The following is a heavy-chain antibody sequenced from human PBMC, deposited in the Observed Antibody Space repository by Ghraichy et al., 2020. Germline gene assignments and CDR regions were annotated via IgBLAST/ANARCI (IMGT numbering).Heavy chain of an antibody. D-gene: IGHD1-26*01. J-gene: IGHJ4*02. V-gene: IGHV4-39*01. CDR2: IYYSRNT. CDR3: ARCLLNSGSYPNYFDY. CDR1: GGSISSSSYY. Sequence: SETLSPTCTVSGGSISSSSYYWGWIRQPPGKGLEWIGSIYYSRNTYYNPSLKSRVTISVDTSKNQFSLKLSSVTAADTAVYYCARCLLNSGSYPNYFDYWGQGTLVTVSS.